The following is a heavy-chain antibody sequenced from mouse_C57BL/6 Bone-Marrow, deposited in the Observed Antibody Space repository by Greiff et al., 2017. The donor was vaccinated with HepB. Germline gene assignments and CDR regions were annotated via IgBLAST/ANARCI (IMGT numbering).Heavy chain of an antibody. J-gene: IGHJ2*01. CDR2: IDPENGDT. D-gene: IGHD1-1*01. Sequence: EVQLQQSGAELVRPGASVKLSCTASGFNIKDDYMHWVKQRPEQGLEWIGWIDPENGDTEYASKFQGKATITADTSSNTAYLHLSSLTSEDTAVYYCTLIYYFDYWGQGTTLTVSS. CDR3: TLIYYFDY. V-gene: IGHV14-4*01. CDR1: GFNIKDDY.